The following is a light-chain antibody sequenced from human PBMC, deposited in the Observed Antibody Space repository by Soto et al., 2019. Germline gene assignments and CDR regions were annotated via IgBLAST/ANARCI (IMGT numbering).Light chain of an antibody. J-gene: IGKJ3*01. CDR3: QQFASSPGFT. CDR1: QSINNRY. CDR2: AAS. Sequence: EIVLTQSPGTLSLSPGERATLSCRASQSINNRYLAWYQQKPGQAPRLLIYAASSRATGIPDRFSGSGSGTDFSLTISRLEPEDFAVYYCQQFASSPGFTFGPGTKVDIK. V-gene: IGKV3-20*01.